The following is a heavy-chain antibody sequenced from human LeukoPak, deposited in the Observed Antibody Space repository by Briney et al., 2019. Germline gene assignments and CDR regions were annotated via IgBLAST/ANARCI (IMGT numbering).Heavy chain of an antibody. CDR2: IRYDGTNK. CDR1: GFTVSTYG. V-gene: IGHV3-30*02. CDR3: AKDRGDDYYGSGRLDY. Sequence: GGSLRLSCAASGFTVSTYGMHWVRQAPGKGLEWVAFIRYDGTNKYYADSVKGRFTISRDNSRNTLYLQMNSLRPEDTAVYYCAKDRGDDYYGSGRLDYWGQGTLVTVSS. J-gene: IGHJ4*02. D-gene: IGHD3-10*01.